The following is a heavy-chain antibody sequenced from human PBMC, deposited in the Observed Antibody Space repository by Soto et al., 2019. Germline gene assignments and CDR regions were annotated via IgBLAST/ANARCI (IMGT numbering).Heavy chain of an antibody. Sequence: SETLSLTCAVYGGSFSGYYWSWIRQPPGKGLEWFGEINHSGSTNYNPSLKSRVTISVDTSKNQFSLKLSSVTAADTAVYYCARGGSGYDYVWGSYRYYYYGMDVWGQGTTVTVS. D-gene: IGHD3-16*02. CDR1: GGSFSGYY. J-gene: IGHJ6*02. CDR2: INHSGST. V-gene: IGHV4-34*01. CDR3: ARGGSGYDYVWGSYRYYYYGMDV.